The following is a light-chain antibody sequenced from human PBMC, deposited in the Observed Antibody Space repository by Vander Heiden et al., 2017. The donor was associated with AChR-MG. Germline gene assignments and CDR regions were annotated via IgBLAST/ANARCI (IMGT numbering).Light chain of an antibody. CDR3: QQDNNWQT. CDR2: GAS. CDR1: QCIRSK. J-gene: IGKJ1*01. Sequence: EIVMTQSPAALSMSPGETATLSGRASQCIRSKLAWYQQKHDQAPRLLICGASTRATGIPARFSGSGSGTEFTLTISSLQSEDFAVYYCQQDNNWQTFGQGTKVEVK. V-gene: IGKV3-15*01.